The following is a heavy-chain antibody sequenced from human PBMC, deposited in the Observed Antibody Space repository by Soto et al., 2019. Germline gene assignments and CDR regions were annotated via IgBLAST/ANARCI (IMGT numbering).Heavy chain of an antibody. CDR2: INPSGGST. CDR3: AREGIGHLVVIIPLDY. Sequence: ASVKVSCKASGYTFTSYYMHWVRQAPEQGLEWMGIINPSGGSTSYAQKFQGRVTMTRDTSTSTVYMELSSLRSEDTAVYYCAREGIGHLVVIIPLDYWGQGTLVTVSS. J-gene: IGHJ4*02. D-gene: IGHD3-3*01. CDR1: GYTFTSYY. V-gene: IGHV1-46*01.